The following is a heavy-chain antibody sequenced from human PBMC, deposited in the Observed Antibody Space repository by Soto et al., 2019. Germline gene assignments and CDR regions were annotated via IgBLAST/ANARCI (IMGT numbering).Heavy chain of an antibody. V-gene: IGHV3-23*01. J-gene: IGHJ4*02. CDR3: AKDRHPDGIWTFDY. CDR1: GFSFSGYT. D-gene: IGHD3-9*01. Sequence: GGSLRLSCAASGFSFSGYTMNWVRQAQGKGLEWISGINGGGGTTYYADSVKGRFTISRDDSKNILHLQMNSPRAEDTAIYYCAKDRHPDGIWTFDYWGRGTLVTVSS. CDR2: INGGGGTT.